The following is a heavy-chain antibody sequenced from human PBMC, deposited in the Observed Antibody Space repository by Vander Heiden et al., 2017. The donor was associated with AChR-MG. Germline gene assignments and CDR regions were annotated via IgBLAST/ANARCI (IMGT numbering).Heavy chain of an antibody. CDR2: SNPSGGST. Sequence: QVQLVQSGAEVKKPGASVKVSCKASGHTLTSYYMHWVRQAPGQGLEWMGISNPSGGSTSYAQKFQGRVTMTRDTSTSTVYMELSSLRSEDTAVYYCARTPPTVTNLLGYWGQGTLVTVSS. D-gene: IGHD4-17*01. CDR3: ARTPPTVTNLLGY. V-gene: IGHV1-46*03. CDR1: GHTLTSYY. J-gene: IGHJ4*02.